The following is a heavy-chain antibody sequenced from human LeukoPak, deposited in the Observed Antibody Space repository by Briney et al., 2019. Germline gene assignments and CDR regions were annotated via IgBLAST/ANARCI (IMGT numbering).Heavy chain of an antibody. CDR2: IYYSGST. V-gene: IGHV4-30-4*08. Sequence: SQTLSLTCTVSGGSISSGDYYWSWIRQPPGKGLEWIGYIYYSGSTYYNPSLKSRVTISVDTSKNQFSLKLSSATAADTAVYYCARDSKTIFGVVISYWYFDLWGRGTPVTVSS. CDR1: GGSISSGDYY. D-gene: IGHD3-3*01. CDR3: ARDSKTIFGVVISYWYFDL. J-gene: IGHJ2*01.